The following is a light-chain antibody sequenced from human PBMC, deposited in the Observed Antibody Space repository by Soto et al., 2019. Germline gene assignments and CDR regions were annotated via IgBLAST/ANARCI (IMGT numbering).Light chain of an antibody. Sequence: EIVMTQSPATLSVSPGERATLSCRASQSVSSNLAWYQQKLGQAPRLLIYGPSTRATGIPARFSGSGSGTEFTLTISSLQSEDSAVYYCQQFNSWPGTFGQGTKVEIK. CDR3: QQFNSWPGT. J-gene: IGKJ1*01. CDR2: GPS. CDR1: QSVSSN. V-gene: IGKV3-15*01.